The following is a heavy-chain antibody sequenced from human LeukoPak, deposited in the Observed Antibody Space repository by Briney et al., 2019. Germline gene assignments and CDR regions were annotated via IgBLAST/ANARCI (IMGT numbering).Heavy chain of an antibody. Sequence: PSETLSLTCTVSGGSISSYYWSWIRQPPGKGLEWIGYIYYSGSTNYNPSLKSRVTISVDTSKNQFSLKLSSVTAADTAVYYCARDPGYGYGGSDYWGQGTLVTVSS. CDR1: GGSISSYY. CDR2: IYYSGST. V-gene: IGHV4-59*01. D-gene: IGHD5-18*01. J-gene: IGHJ4*02. CDR3: ARDPGYGYGGSDY.